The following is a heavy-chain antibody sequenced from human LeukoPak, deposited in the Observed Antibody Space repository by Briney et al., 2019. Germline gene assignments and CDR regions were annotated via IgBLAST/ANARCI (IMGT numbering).Heavy chain of an antibody. CDR1: GGTFSSYA. CDR2: IIPIFGTA. CDR3: ARASGGSYHDY. D-gene: IGHD1-26*01. Sequence: GASVKVSCKDSGGTFSSYAISWVRQAPGQGLEWMGGIIPIFGTANYAQKFQGRVTMTTDTSTSTAYMELRSLRSDDTAVYYCARASGGSYHDYWGQGTLVTVSS. V-gene: IGHV1-69*05. J-gene: IGHJ4*02.